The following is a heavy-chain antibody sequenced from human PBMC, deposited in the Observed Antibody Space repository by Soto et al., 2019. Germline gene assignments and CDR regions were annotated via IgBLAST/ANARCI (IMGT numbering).Heavy chain of an antibody. CDR1: GDSVYIYY. J-gene: IGHJ6*02. V-gene: IGHV4-59*02. CDR2: IFHNGST. Sequence: SETLSLTCSATGDSVYIYYWSWIRQSPGKGLEWIGYIFHNGSTSYNPSLKSRVTMSVDTSKNQLFLKVSSVTGADTAVYYWARTGRTTTRRSHYFHYGMDVWGQGTTVTVSS. CDR3: ARTGRTTTRRSHYFHYGMDV. D-gene: IGHD1-1*01.